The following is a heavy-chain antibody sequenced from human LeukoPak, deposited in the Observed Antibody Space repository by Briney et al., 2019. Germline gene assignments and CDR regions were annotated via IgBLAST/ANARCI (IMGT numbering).Heavy chain of an antibody. V-gene: IGHV4-34*01. D-gene: IGHD6-13*01. CDR3: AGALTRGIAAGIGY. J-gene: IGHJ4*02. CDR1: GGSFSGYY. Sequence: SETLSLTCAVYGGSFSGYYWSWIRQPPGKGLEWIGEINHSGSTNYNPSLKSRVTISVDTSKNQFSLELSSVTAADTAVYYCAGALTRGIAAGIGYWGQGTLVTVSS. CDR2: INHSGST.